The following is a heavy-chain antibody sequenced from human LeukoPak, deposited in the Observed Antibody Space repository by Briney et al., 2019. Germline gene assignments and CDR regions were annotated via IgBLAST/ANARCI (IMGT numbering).Heavy chain of an antibody. CDR2: IYYSGST. CDR1: GRSISIGDYF. V-gene: IGHV4-31*01. D-gene: IGHD3-22*01. Sequence: PSETLSLNCTLSGRSISIGDYFCSWIRQHLGKGLEWIGYIYYSGSTYYHPSLTSHVTISVDTSKNQFSLKLSSVTAADTAVYYCATSPYYYDNSGSPVNYFDYWGQGTLVTVSS. CDR3: ATSPYYYDNSGSPVNYFDY. J-gene: IGHJ4*02.